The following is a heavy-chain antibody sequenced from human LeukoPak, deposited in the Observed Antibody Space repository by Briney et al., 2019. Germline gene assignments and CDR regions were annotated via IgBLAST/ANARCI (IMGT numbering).Heavy chain of an antibody. CDR1: GFSFSYYP. CDR2: IGSASGTK. V-gene: IGHV3-23*01. J-gene: IGHJ4*02. D-gene: IGHD3-22*01. CDR3: PKVWVTYYDSGIFDS. Sequence: GGSLRLSCVASGFSFSYYPLSWVRQAPGKGLEWVAAIGSASGTKYYADSVKGRFAISRDDSKSTLYLQMSGLRGEDTAAYYCPKVWVTYYDSGIFDSWGQGTRVTVSS.